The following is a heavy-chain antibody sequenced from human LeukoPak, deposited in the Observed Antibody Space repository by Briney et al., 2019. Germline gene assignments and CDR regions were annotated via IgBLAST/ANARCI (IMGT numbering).Heavy chain of an antibody. CDR1: GGSISSYY. CDR3: ARERTDYGSGSYYTDY. V-gene: IGHV4-59*01. Sequence: SENLSLTCTVSGGSISSYYWSWIRQPPGKGLEWIGYIYYSGSTNYNPSLKSRVTISVDTSKNQFSLKLSSVTAADTAVYYCARERTDYGSGSYYTDYWGQGTLVTVSS. CDR2: IYYSGST. J-gene: IGHJ4*02. D-gene: IGHD3-10*01.